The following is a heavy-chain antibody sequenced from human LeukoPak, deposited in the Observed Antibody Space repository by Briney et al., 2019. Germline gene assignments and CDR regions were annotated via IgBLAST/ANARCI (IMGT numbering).Heavy chain of an antibody. CDR1: GRRVSSKSAA. V-gene: IGHV6-1*01. D-gene: IGHD7-27*01. CDR3: ARDPLGTTQYNWFDP. Sequence: PSHPLSLTCGISGRRVSSKSAAWHWIRQSPSRGLEWLGRTYYRYKRYNDYAVSVKSRITINPDTSKNQFSLQLNSVTPEDPAVYYCARDPLGTTQYNWFDPWGQGTLVTVSS. CDR2: TYYRYKRYN. J-gene: IGHJ5*02.